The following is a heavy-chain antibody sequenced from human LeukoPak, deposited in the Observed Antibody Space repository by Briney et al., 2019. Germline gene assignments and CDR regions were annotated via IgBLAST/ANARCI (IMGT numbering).Heavy chain of an antibody. D-gene: IGHD3-9*01. CDR1: GYTLTGYY. V-gene: IGHV1-2*02. CDR2: INPNSGDT. J-gene: IGHJ6*02. CDR3: AREPTHYDILTGYGMDV. Sequence: ASAKVSCKASGYTLTGYYMHWVRLAPGQGLEWMGWINPNSGDTKYAQKFQGRVTMTRDTSISTAYMELSRLRSDDTAVYYCAREPTHYDILTGYGMDVWGQGTTVTVSS.